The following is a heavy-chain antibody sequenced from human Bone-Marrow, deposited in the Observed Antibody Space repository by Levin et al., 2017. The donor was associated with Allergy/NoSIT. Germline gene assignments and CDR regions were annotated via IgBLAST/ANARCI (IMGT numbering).Heavy chain of an antibody. V-gene: IGHV3-53*01. CDR1: GITVGNNY. CDR2: IYSGGGS. D-gene: IGHD3/OR15-3a*01. CDR3: ARTDFGLGDYLDS. Sequence: GGSLRLSCVVSGITVGNNYMNWVRQAPGKGLEWVSLIYSGGGSHYADSVKGRFTISRDSSKNTLYLQMNDLTAEDTAVYYCARTDFGLGDYLDSWGQGTLVTVSS. J-gene: IGHJ4*02.